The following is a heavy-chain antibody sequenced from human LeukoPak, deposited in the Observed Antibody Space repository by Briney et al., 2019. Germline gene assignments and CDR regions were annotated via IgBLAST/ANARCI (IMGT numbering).Heavy chain of an antibody. V-gene: IGHV3-30-3*01. D-gene: IGHD6-6*01. J-gene: IGHJ4*02. Sequence: GRSLRLSCAASGFTFSSYAMHWVRQAPGKGLEWVAVISYDGSNKYYADSVKGRFTISRDNSKNTLYLQMNSLRAEDTAVYYCAKDSYSSSSGGDYWGQGTLVTVSS. CDR1: GFTFSSYA. CDR3: AKDSYSSSSGGDY. CDR2: ISYDGSNK.